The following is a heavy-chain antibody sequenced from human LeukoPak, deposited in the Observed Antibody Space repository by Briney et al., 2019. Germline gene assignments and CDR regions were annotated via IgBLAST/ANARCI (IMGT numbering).Heavy chain of an antibody. D-gene: IGHD4-17*01. V-gene: IGHV3-21*01. CDR1: GFTFSNYY. J-gene: IGHJ4*02. CDR3: ARDLGDGSY. CDR2: ISSSSSYI. Sequence: GGSLRLSCAASGFTFSNYYMNWVRQPPGKGLEWVSSISSSSSYIYYADSVKGRFTISGDNAENSLYLQMNSLRAEDTAVYYCARDLGDGSYWGQGTLVTVSS.